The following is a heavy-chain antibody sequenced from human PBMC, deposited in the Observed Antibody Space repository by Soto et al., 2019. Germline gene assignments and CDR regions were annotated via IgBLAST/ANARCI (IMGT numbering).Heavy chain of an antibody. Sequence: GGSMRPSCAASGFTFSSYAMHWVRQAPGKGLEWVAVISYDGSNKYYADSVKGRFTISRDNSKNTLYLQMNSLRAEDTAVYYCATVVAATPHDAFDIWGQGTMVTVSS. CDR1: GFTFSSYA. V-gene: IGHV3-30-3*01. J-gene: IGHJ3*02. D-gene: IGHD2-15*01. CDR2: ISYDGSNK. CDR3: ATVVAATPHDAFDI.